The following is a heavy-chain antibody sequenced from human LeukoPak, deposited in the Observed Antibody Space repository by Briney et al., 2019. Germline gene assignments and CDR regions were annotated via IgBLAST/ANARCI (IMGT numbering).Heavy chain of an antibody. D-gene: IGHD3-22*01. CDR2: ISSNGAST. V-gene: IGHV3-64D*09. Sequence: GGSLRLSCSASGFTFSRYAMHWVRQAQGKGLEYVSGISSNGASTYYADSLKDRFTISRDNSKNTVSLQMSGLRAEDTAVYYCVKVYYYDSSGYYVGGTYFGMDVWGQGTTVTVSS. J-gene: IGHJ6*02. CDR3: VKVYYYDSSGYYVGGTYFGMDV. CDR1: GFTFSRYA.